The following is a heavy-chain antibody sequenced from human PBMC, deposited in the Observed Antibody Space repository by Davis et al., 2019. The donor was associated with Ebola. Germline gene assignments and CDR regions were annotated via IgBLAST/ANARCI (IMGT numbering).Heavy chain of an antibody. Sequence: ASVKVSCKASGYTFTSYGISWVRQAPGQGLEWMGWISAYNGNTNYAQKLQGRVTMTTDTSTSTVYMELSSLRSEDTAVYYCATRGVGGGYFDYWGQGTLVTVSS. J-gene: IGHJ4*02. CDR3: ATRGVGGGYFDY. CDR2: ISAYNGNT. V-gene: IGHV1-18*04. D-gene: IGHD3-10*01. CDR1: GYTFTSYG.